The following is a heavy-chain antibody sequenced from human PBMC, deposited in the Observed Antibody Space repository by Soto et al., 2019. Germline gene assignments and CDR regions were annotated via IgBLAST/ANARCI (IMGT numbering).Heavy chain of an antibody. CDR2: TFYRSKWYN. Sequence: PSQTLSLTCAISGDSVSSNSAAWNWIRQSPSRGLEWRGRTFYRSKWYNDYAESVKSRITINPDTSNNQFSLQLNSVTPEDTAVYYCARGSTMVRGVINPLDYWGQGTLVTVSS. CDR3: ARGSTMVRGVINPLDY. CDR1: GDSVSSNSAA. D-gene: IGHD3-10*01. V-gene: IGHV6-1*01. J-gene: IGHJ4*02.